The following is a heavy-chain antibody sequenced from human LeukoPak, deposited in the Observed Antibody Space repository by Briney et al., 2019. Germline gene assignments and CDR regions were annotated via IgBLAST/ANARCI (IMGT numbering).Heavy chain of an antibody. V-gene: IGHV4-34*01. D-gene: IGHD3-22*01. CDR3: ARDQLYFDSSGYYRTDAFDI. Sequence: SETLSLTCAVYGVSFSGYYWSWIRQPPGKGLEWIGEINHSGSTNYNPSLKSRVTISVDTSKNQFSLRLNSVTAADTAVYYCARDQLYFDSSGYYRTDAFDIWGQGTVVTVSS. CDR2: INHSGST. J-gene: IGHJ3*02. CDR1: GVSFSGYY.